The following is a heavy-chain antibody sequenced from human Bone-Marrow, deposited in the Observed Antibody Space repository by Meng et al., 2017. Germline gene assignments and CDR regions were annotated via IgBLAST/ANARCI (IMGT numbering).Heavy chain of an antibody. CDR2: ISGSGGRT. Sequence: GESLKISCAASGFTFSSYAMSWVRQAPGKGLEWVSAISGSGGRTYYADSVKGRFTISRDNANNTLYLQMNSLRAEDTAVYYCARDGPTPNDCSGGSCYPTYYYGMDVWGQGTTVTVSS. CDR1: GFTFSSYA. D-gene: IGHD2-15*01. V-gene: IGHV3-23*01. J-gene: IGHJ6*02. CDR3: ARDGPTPNDCSGGSCYPTYYYGMDV.